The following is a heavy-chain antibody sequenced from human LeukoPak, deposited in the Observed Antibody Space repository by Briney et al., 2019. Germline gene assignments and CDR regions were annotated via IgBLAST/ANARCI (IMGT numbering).Heavy chain of an antibody. CDR3: AREEYSSRGGAFDI. CDR2: IYYSGST. D-gene: IGHD6-6*01. V-gene: IGHV4-61*01. CDR1: GGSISSSNW. Sequence: KPSGTLSLTCAVSGGSISSSNWWSWIRQPPGKGLEWIGYIYYSGSTNYNPSLKSRVTISVDTSKNQFSLKLSSVTAADTAVYYCAREEYSSRGGAFDIWGQGTMVTVSS. J-gene: IGHJ3*02.